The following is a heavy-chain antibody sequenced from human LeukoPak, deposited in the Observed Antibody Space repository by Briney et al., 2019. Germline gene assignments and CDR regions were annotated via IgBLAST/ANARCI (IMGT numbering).Heavy chain of an antibody. CDR2: IKQDGSEK. Sequence: GGSLRLSCAASGFTFSSYWMSWVRQAPGKGLKWVANIKQDGSEKYYMESVKGRFTISRDNAKNSLFLLMDSLRDDDTAIYYCAKGYTTNWGHYFDYWGQGSLVTVSS. V-gene: IGHV3-7*01. J-gene: IGHJ4*02. CDR1: GFTFSSYW. CDR3: AKGYTTNWGHYFDY. D-gene: IGHD6-13*01.